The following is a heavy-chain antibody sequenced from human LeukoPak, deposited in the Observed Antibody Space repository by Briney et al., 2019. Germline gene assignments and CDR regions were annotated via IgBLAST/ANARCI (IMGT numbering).Heavy chain of an antibody. D-gene: IGHD4-23*01. CDR3: ARGLTRGAFDY. V-gene: IGHV4-59*01. J-gene: IGHJ4*02. Sequence: SETLSLTCTVSGGSISSYYWSWIPQPPGKGLEWIGYIYYSGSTNYNPSLKSRVTISVDTSKNQFSLKLSSVTAADTAVYYCARGLTRGAFDYWGQGTLVTVSS. CDR1: GGSISSYY. CDR2: IYYSGST.